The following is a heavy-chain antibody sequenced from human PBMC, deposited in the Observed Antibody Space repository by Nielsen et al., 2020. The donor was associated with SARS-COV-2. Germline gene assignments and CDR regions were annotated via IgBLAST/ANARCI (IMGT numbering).Heavy chain of an antibody. J-gene: IGHJ4*02. V-gene: IGHV3-23*01. CDR3: AKDSSSSWYKDYFDY. D-gene: IGHD6-13*01. Sequence: GGSLRLSCVASEFTFSSYAMSWVRQAPGKGLEWVSTISGGIDTTYHADSVRGRFTVSRDDSKNTLYLQMNSLRAEDTAVYYCAKDSSSSWYKDYFDYWGQGTLVTVSS. CDR2: ISGGIDTT. CDR1: EFTFSSYA.